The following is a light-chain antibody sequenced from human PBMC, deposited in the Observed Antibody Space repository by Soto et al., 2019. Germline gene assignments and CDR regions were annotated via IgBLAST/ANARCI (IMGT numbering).Light chain of an antibody. J-gene: IGLJ2*01. CDR1: SRDIGTYKY. V-gene: IGLV2-8*01. CDR2: DVT. Sequence: QSGLTQPPSASGSPGQSVTISCTGTSRDIGTYKYVSWYQQRPGKAPKLIIYDVTERPSGVPDRFSGSKSGNTASLTVSGLQAEDEADYHCGSFGGTDNFVLFGGGTKLTVL. CDR3: GSFGGTDNFVL.